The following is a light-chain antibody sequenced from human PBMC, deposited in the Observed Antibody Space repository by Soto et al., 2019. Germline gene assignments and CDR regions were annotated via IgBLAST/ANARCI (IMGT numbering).Light chain of an antibody. J-gene: IGLJ1*01. CDR3: GSYTSDNRDYV. CDR2: DVT. V-gene: IGLV2-14*03. CDR1: SSYVGVYYY. Sequence: QSALTQPASVSGSPGQSITISCTGTSSYVGVYYYVSWFQQHPGKAPKLMIYDVTKRPSGVSNRFSGSMSGNTASLTISGLQAEDEAHYYCGSYTSDNRDYVFATGTKVTVL.